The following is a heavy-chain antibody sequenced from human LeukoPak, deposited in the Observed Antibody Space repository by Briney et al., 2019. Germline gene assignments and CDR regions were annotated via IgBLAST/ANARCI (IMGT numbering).Heavy chain of an antibody. CDR1: GFTFSSYG. CDR2: IWYDGSNK. Sequence: GRSLRLSCAASGFTFSSYGMHWVRQAPGKGLEWVAVIWYDGSNKYYADSVKGRFTISRDNSKNTLYLQINSLRAEDTAVYYCASEPGGVYRPGDYWGQGTLVTVSS. D-gene: IGHD1-26*01. V-gene: IGHV3-33*01. J-gene: IGHJ4*02. CDR3: ASEPGGVYRPGDY.